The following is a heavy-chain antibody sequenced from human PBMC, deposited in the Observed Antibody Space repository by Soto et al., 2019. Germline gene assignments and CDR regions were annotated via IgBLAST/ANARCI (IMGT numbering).Heavy chain of an antibody. CDR2: IIPIFGTA. CDR3: ARDYGHDCSGGNCYFYF. J-gene: IGHJ4*02. CDR1: GGTFSTYT. D-gene: IGHD2-15*01. Sequence: ASVKFSCKASGGTFSTYTINWVRQAPGQGLEWMGGIIPIFGTANYAQKFQGRVTITADESTSTAHMELSSLRSEDTAVYYCARDYGHDCSGGNCYFYFWGQGTLVTVSS. V-gene: IGHV1-69*01.